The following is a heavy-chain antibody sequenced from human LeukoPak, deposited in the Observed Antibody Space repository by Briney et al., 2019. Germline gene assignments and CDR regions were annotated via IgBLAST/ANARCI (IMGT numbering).Heavy chain of an antibody. D-gene: IGHD3-9*01. CDR1: GGSISSSSCY. Sequence: SETLSLTCTVSGGSISSSSCYWGWIRQPPGKGLEWIGSIYYSGSTYYNPSLKSRVTISVDTSKNQFSLKLSSVTAADTAVYYCARHGSRFDWLSFFDYWGQGTLVTVSS. CDR3: ARHGSRFDWLSFFDY. CDR2: IYYSGST. J-gene: IGHJ4*02. V-gene: IGHV4-39*01.